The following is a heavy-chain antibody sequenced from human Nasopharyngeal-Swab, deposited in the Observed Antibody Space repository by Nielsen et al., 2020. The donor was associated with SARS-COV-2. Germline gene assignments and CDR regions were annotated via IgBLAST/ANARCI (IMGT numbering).Heavy chain of an antibody. CDR3: VRGPVEGATGYFQF. CDR2: IDMRGRTT. V-gene: IGHV3-74*03. CDR1: GFTFSNYW. J-gene: IGHJ1*01. D-gene: IGHD1-26*01. Sequence: GEPLKISCATSGFTFSNYWIHWVRQAPGKGLEWVARIDMRGRTTTHADSVKGRFTISRDNAKNTLSLQMNSLTPADTAVYFCVRGPVEGATGYFQFWGQGTLVTVSS.